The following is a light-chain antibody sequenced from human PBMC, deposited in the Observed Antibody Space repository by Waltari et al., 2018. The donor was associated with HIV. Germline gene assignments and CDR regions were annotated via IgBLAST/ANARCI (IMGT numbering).Light chain of an antibody. CDR1: SSNIGSKY. CDR3: TAWDDSLSVWV. Sequence: QSVLTQPPSASGTPGRRVTISCSGSSSNIGSKYVYWYQQLPGTAPKLLIYRNNQRPSGVPYRFSGSKSGTSASLAISGLRSEDEADYYCTAWDDSLSVWVFGGGTKLTVL. CDR2: RNN. J-gene: IGLJ3*02. V-gene: IGLV1-47*01.